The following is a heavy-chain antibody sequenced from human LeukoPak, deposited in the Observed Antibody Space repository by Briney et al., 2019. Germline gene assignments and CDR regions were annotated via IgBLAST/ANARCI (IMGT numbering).Heavy chain of an antibody. D-gene: IGHD6-13*01. J-gene: IGHJ6*03. V-gene: IGHV4-59*01. CDR1: GGSISSYY. Sequence: SETLSLTCTVSGGSISSYYWSWIRQPPGKGLEWIGYIYYSGSTNYNPSLKSRVTISVDTSKNQFSLKLSSVTAADTAVYYCARVSIAAAGTYGYYYYYMDVWGKGTTVTISS. CDR3: ARVSIAAAGTYGYYYYYMDV. CDR2: IYYSGST.